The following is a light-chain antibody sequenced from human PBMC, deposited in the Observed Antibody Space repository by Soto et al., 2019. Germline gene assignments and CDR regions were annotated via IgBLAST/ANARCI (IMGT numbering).Light chain of an antibody. CDR1: SSDVGSYNL. CDR3: CSYAGSKV. Sequence: QSALTQPASVSGSPGQSITISCTGTSSDVGSYNLVSWYQQHPGKAPKLMIYEVSKRPSGVSNRFSGSKSGNTASLTISGLQAEDEADSYCCSYAGSKVFGGGTKLTVL. CDR2: EVS. V-gene: IGLV2-23*02. J-gene: IGLJ3*02.